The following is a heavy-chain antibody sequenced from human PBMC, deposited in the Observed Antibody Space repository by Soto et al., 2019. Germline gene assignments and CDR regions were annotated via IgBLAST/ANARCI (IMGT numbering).Heavy chain of an antibody. CDR2: ISGSGSPI. CDR3: ARVRGHSYGYADY. J-gene: IGHJ4*02. Sequence: EVQLVESGGGLVQPGGSLRLSCAASGFTFSPYSMNWVRQAPGRGLEWVAFISGSGSPIYYADSVEGRFTISRDNAKNSLYLQMNSLRDEDTAVYYCARVRGHSYGYADYWGQVTQVTVSS. D-gene: IGHD5-18*01. CDR1: GFTFSPYS. V-gene: IGHV3-48*02.